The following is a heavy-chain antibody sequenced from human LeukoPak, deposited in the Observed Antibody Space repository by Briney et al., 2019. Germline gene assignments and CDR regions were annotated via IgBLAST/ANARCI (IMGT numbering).Heavy chain of an antibody. CDR3: ARESRYISSWYTDY. J-gene: IGHJ4*02. V-gene: IGHV4-4*07. Sequence: PSETLSLTCTVSGGSISSYYWSWIRQPPGKGLEWIGRIYTSGRTNYNTYLTRRVTMSVDTSKNKFSLKLSSVTAADTAVYYCARESRYISSWYTDYWGQGTLVTVSS. CDR2: IYTSGRT. CDR1: GGSISSYY. D-gene: IGHD6-13*01.